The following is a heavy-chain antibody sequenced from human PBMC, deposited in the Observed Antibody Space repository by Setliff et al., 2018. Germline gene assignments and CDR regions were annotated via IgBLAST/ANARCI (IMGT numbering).Heavy chain of an antibody. CDR1: GDSINSYPYY. D-gene: IGHD2-21*01. CDR2: IYYTGIT. Sequence: PSETLSLTCTVSGDSINSYPYYWGWIRQTPGKGLEWFGNIYYTGITYYNPSLKSRVTISVDTSKNHFSLELTSVTAADTAVYYCARGGEDYFYYMDVWGKGNTVTVSS. V-gene: IGHV4-39*07. CDR3: ARGGEDYFYYMDV. J-gene: IGHJ6*03.